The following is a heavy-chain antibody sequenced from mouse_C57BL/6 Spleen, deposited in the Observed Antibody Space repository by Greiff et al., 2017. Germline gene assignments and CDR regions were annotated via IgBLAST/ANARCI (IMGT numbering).Heavy chain of an antibody. D-gene: IGHD2-3*01. Sequence: EVQGVESGEGLVKPGGSLKLSCAASGFTFSSYAMSWVRQTPEKRLEWVAYISSGGDYIYYADTVKGRFTISRNNARNTLYLQMSSLKSEDTAMYYCTRERGDGYNYFDYWGQGTTLTVSS. J-gene: IGHJ2*01. CDR1: GFTFSSYA. V-gene: IGHV5-9-1*02. CDR3: TRERGDGYNYFDY. CDR2: ISSGGDYI.